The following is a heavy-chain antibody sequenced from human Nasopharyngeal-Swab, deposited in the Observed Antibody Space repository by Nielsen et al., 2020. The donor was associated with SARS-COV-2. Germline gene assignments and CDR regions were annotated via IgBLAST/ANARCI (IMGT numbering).Heavy chain of an antibody. V-gene: IGHV4-39*07. J-gene: IGHJ4*02. D-gene: IGHD4-23*01. Sequence: GSLSLSCTVSGGSISSSSYYWGWIRQPPGKGLELLGSIYYSGSTYYNPSLKSRVTISVDTSKNQFSLKLSSVTAADTAVYYCARLGMTTVVSWGQGTLVTVSS. CDR3: ARLGMTTVVS. CDR1: GGSISSSSYY. CDR2: IYYSGST.